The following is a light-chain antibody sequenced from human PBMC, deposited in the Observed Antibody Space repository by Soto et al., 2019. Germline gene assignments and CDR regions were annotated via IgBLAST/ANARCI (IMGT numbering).Light chain of an antibody. CDR3: QQSYSTPSIT. J-gene: IGKJ5*01. CDR1: QSISSY. V-gene: IGKV1-39*01. Sequence: DIQMTQSPSSLSASVGDRVTITCRASQSISSYLNWYQQKPGKAPKLLIYAASSLQSGVPSRFSGSGSGTEFTLTISSLQPEDFATDYCQQSYSTPSITFGQGTRLE. CDR2: AAS.